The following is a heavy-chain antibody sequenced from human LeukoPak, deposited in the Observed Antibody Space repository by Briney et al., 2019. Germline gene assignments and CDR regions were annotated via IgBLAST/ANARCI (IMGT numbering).Heavy chain of an antibody. V-gene: IGHV3-21*01. CDR3: SRGNWNYGGGIDY. CDR1: GFTFSSYG. Sequence: GGSLRLSCAASGFTFSSYGMSWVRQAPGKGLEWVSSITSASTYIYYADSVKGRFTISRDNAKNSLYLQMHSLRAEDTAVYYCSRGNWNYGGGIDYWGQGTLVTVSS. CDR2: ITSASTYI. D-gene: IGHD1-7*01. J-gene: IGHJ4*02.